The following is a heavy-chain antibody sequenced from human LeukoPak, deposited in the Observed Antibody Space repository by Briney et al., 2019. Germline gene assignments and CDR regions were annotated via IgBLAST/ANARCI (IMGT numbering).Heavy chain of an antibody. CDR3: TKSVPNPGYSGYDLGEGFDY. J-gene: IGHJ4*02. CDR2: IRYDGSNK. D-gene: IGHD5-12*01. V-gene: IGHV3-30*02. Sequence: GGSLRLSCAASGFTFSGFAMHWVRQAPGKGLEWVAFIRYDGSNKYYADSVKGRFTISRDNSKNTLYLQMNSLRAEDTAVYYCTKSVPNPGYSGYDLGEGFDYWGQGTLVTVSS. CDR1: GFTFSGFA.